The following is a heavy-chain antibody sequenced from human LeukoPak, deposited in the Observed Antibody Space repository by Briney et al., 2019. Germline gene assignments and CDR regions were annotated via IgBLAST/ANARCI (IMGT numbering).Heavy chain of an antibody. D-gene: IGHD6-13*01. CDR3: ARDLGVSISSSSDYYGMDV. J-gene: IGHJ6*02. Sequence: GRSLRLSCAASGFTFSSYGMHWVRQAPGKGLEWVAVIWYDGSNKYYADSVKGRFTISRDNSKNTLYLQMNSLRAEDTAVYYCARDLGVSISSSSDYYGMDVWGQGTTVTVSS. V-gene: IGHV3-33*08. CDR1: GFTFSSYG. CDR2: IWYDGSNK.